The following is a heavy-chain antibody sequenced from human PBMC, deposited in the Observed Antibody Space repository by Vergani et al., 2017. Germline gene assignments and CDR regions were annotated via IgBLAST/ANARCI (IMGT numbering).Heavy chain of an antibody. V-gene: IGHV1-3*01. CDR1: GYTFTSYA. CDR3: ARDREGITIFGVVIPTWYFDY. J-gene: IGHJ4*02. Sequence: QVQLVQSGAEVKKPGASVKVSCKASGYTFTSYAMHWVRQAPGQRLEWMGWINAGNGNTKYSQKFQGRVTITRDTSASTAYMELSILRSEDTAVYYCARDREGITIFGVVIPTWYFDYWGQGTLVTVSS. CDR2: INAGNGNT. D-gene: IGHD3-3*01.